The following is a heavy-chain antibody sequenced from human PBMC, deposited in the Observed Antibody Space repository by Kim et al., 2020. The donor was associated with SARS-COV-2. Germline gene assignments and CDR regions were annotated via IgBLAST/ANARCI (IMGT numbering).Heavy chain of an antibody. CDR1: GGSISSYY. Sequence: SQTLSLTCTVSGGSISSYYWSWIRQPPGKGLEWIGYIYYSGSTNYNPSLKSRVTISVDTSKNQFSLKLSSVTAADTAVYYCARVLSIGSITMVRGVPQIYGMDVWGQGTTVTVSS. CDR2: IYYSGST. D-gene: IGHD3-10*01. V-gene: IGHV4-59*13. CDR3: ARVLSIGSITMVRGVPQIYGMDV. J-gene: IGHJ6*02.